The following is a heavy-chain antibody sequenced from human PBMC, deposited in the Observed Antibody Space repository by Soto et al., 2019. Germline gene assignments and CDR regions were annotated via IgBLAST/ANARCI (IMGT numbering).Heavy chain of an antibody. CDR1: GGRFNTYV. CDR3: ARGDSRGYYMDV. Sequence: QAQLVQSGAGVRKPGSPVRVSFKSSGGRFNTYVFTWGRQAPGQGLEWVGGIIPVYRTTMYAQHFEDRVTITADESTSTAYMEVSSLRSEDTAVYYCARGDSRGYYMDVWGQGTTVTVSS. CDR2: IIPVYRTT. D-gene: IGHD3-10*01. J-gene: IGHJ6*03. V-gene: IGHV1-69*12.